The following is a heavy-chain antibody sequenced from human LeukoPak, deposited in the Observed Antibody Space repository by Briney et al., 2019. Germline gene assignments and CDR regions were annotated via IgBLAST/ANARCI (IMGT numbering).Heavy chain of an antibody. D-gene: IGHD2-2*01. CDR2: IIPIFGTA. CDR3: AVGDCSSTSCYGEGYYYYYYMDV. CDR1: GGTFSSYA. Sequence: PWASVKLSCKASGGTFSSYAISWVRQAPGQGLEWMGGIIPIFGTANYAQKFQGRVTITADESTSTAYMELSSLRSEDTAVYYCAVGDCSSTSCYGEGYYYYYYMDVWGKGTTVTISS. J-gene: IGHJ6*03. V-gene: IGHV1-69*13.